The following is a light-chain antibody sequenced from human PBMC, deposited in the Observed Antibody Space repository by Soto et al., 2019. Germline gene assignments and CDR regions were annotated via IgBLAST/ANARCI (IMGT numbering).Light chain of an antibody. Sequence: EIVLTQSPGTLSLSPGERATLSCRASQSVSSSYLAWYQQKPGQAPRLLIYGASSRATGIPGRFSGSGSGTDFTLTISRLEPEDFAVYYCQHYGRSPTFGPGTKVEIK. J-gene: IGKJ1*01. CDR3: QHYGRSPT. CDR2: GAS. CDR1: QSVSSSY. V-gene: IGKV3-20*01.